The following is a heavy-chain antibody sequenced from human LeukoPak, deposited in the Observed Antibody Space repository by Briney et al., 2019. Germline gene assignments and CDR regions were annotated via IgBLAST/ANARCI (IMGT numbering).Heavy chain of an antibody. Sequence: GGSLRLSCAASGIIFTNHAMHWVRQAPGKGLEWVAVTSYDGSKRYYADPIKGRLTISRDNSTNIVYLQMNGVEAEDTALYYCATDQRENDSGDFHLAAWGRGTLVTVSS. V-gene: IGHV3-30-3*01. CDR3: ATDQRENDSGDFHLAA. J-gene: IGHJ5*02. CDR2: TSYDGSKR. D-gene: IGHD4-17*01. CDR1: GIIFTNHA.